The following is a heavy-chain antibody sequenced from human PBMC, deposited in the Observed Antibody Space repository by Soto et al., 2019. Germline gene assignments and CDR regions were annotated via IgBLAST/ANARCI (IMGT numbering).Heavy chain of an antibody. J-gene: IGHJ3*02. CDR2: IWYDGSNK. CDR3: ARDPRAPVVPAAMKGVAFDI. V-gene: IGHV3-33*01. CDR1: GFTFSSYG. Sequence: GGSLRLSCAASGFTFSSYGMHWVRQAPGKGLEWVAVIWYDGSNKYYADSVKGRFTISRDNSKNTLYLQMNSLRAEDTAVYYCARDPRAPVVPAAMKGVAFDIWGQGTMVTVSS. D-gene: IGHD2-2*01.